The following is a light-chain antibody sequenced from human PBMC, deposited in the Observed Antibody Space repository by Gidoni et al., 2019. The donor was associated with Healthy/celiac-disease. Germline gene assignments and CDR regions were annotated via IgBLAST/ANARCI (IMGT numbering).Light chain of an antibody. Sequence: EIVLTQSPGTLALSPGERATLSCRASQVVSSSYLAWYQQKPGQAPRLLIYGASSRATGIPDRFSGMGAGTDFTLTISRLEPEDFAVYYCQQYGSSPQTFGGGTKVEIK. J-gene: IGKJ4*01. CDR2: GAS. CDR1: QVVSSSY. V-gene: IGKV3-20*01. CDR3: QQYGSSPQT.